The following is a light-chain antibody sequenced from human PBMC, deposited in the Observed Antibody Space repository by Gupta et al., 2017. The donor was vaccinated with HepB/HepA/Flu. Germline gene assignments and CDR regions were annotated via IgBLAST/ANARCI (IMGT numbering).Light chain of an antibody. CDR2: YAS. Sequence: EIVLTQSPDFQSVTPNEKVTITCRASQSIGTSLHWYQQKPDQSPKLLIKYASQSFSGVPSRFSGSGSGTDFTLTINSLEAEDAATYYCQQSSSLPYSFGGGTKVEIK. CDR3: QQSSSLPYS. J-gene: IGKJ4*01. CDR1: QSIGTS. V-gene: IGKV6-21*01.